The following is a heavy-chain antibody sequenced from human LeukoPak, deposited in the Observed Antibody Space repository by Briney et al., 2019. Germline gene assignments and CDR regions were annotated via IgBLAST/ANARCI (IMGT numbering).Heavy chain of an antibody. CDR1: GYTFTGYY. J-gene: IGHJ4*02. Sequence: ASVKVSCKASGYTFTGYYMHWVRQAHGQGLEWMGRINPNSGGTNYAQKFQGRVTMTRDTSISTAYMELSRLRSDDTAVYYCARDWYYYVSGTHQGVDYWGQGTLVTVSS. D-gene: IGHD3-10*01. CDR2: INPNSGGT. CDR3: ARDWYYYVSGTHQGVDY. V-gene: IGHV1-2*06.